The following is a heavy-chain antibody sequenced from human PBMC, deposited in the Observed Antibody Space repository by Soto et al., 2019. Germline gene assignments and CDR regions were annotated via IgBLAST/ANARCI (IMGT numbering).Heavy chain of an antibody. Sequence: SETLSLTCAVYGGSFSGYYWSWIRQPPGKGLEWIGEINHSGSTNYNPSLKSRVTISVDTSKNQFSLKLSSVTAADTAVYYCARGPMRSWFDPWGQGTLVTVSS. CDR1: GGSFSGYY. D-gene: IGHD3-10*01. V-gene: IGHV4-34*01. J-gene: IGHJ5*02. CDR3: ARGPMRSWFDP. CDR2: INHSGST.